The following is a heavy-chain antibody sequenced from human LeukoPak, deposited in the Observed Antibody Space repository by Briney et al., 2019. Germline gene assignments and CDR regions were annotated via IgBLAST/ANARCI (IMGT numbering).Heavy chain of an antibody. CDR1: GFTFSSYA. CDR3: AKDRGYDPYFDY. CDR2: ISGSGGST. D-gene: IGHD5-12*01. V-gene: IGHV3-23*01. Sequence: PGGSLRLSCAASGFTFSSYAMSWVRQAPGKGLEWVSAISGSGGSTYYADSVKGRFTIYRDNSKNTLYLQMNSLRAEDTAVYYCAKDRGYDPYFDYWGQGTLVTVSS. J-gene: IGHJ4*02.